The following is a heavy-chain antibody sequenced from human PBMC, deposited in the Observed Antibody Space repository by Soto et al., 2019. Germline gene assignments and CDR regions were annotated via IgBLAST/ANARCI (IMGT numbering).Heavy chain of an antibody. Sequence: QVQLVESGGGVVQPGRSLRLSCAASGFTFSSYAMHWVRQAPGKGLEWVAVISYDGSNKYYADSVKGRFTISRDNSKNTLYLQMNSLRAEDTAVYYCARDRSSGWYPPGMDVWSQGTTVTVSS. CDR2: ISYDGSNK. CDR1: GFTFSSYA. J-gene: IGHJ6*02. CDR3: ARDRSSGWYPPGMDV. D-gene: IGHD6-19*01. V-gene: IGHV3-30-3*01.